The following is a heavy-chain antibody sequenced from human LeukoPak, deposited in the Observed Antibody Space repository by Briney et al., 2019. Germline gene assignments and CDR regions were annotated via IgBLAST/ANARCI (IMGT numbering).Heavy chain of an antibody. D-gene: IGHD4-17*01. CDR1: GFTFSSYG. J-gene: IGHJ6*03. CDR3: AKDRTVAGGDYGDYGNYMDV. V-gene: IGHV3-30*02. CDR2: IRYDGSNK. Sequence: GGSLRLSCAASGFTFSSYGMHWVRQAPGKGLEWVAFIRYDGSNKYYADSVKGRFTISRDNSKNTLYLQMNSLRAEDTAVYYCAKDRTVAGGDYGDYGNYMDVWGKGTTVTISS.